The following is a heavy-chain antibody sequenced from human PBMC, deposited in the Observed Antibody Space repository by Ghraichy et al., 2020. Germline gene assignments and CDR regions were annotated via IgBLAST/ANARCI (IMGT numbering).Heavy chain of an antibody. V-gene: IGHV6-1*01. CDR2: TNYRSKWYH. J-gene: IGHJ6*02. CDR3: VRDKVVKRGYGMAV. CDR1: GDSVSSNTAA. Sequence: SETLSLTCAISGDSVSSNTAAWNWIRQSPSRGLEWLGKTNYRSKWYHDYAVSVKSRIIINPDPSKNPFSLQLNSVTPEGTAVYYCVRDKVVKRGYGMAVWGQGTTVTVSS. D-gene: IGHD4-23*01.